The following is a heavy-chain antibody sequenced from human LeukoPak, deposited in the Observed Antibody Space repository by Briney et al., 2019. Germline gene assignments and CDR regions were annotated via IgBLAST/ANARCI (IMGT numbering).Heavy chain of an antibody. CDR1: GGTFSGYY. Sequence: SETLALTCAVYGGTFSGYYWSWIRQPPGKRLEWVGESNDSGGTNYNPSLKSRVTISADTSKNQFSLKLSSVTAADTAVYYCARDRGGYTYSHDYWGQGTLVTVSS. D-gene: IGHD5-18*01. J-gene: IGHJ4*02. V-gene: IGHV4-34*01. CDR3: ARDRGGYTYSHDY. CDR2: SNDSGGT.